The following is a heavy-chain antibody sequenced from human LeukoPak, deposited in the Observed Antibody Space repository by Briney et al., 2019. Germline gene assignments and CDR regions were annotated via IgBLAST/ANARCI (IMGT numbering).Heavy chain of an antibody. J-gene: IGHJ6*03. CDR3: AKDPPPAAYYYYYMDV. CDR1: GFTFSDYY. CDR2: ISSSGSTI. D-gene: IGHD2-2*01. V-gene: IGHV3-11*04. Sequence: GGSLRLSCAASGFTFSDYYMSWIRQAPGKGLEWVSYISSSGSTIYYADSVKGRFTISRDNSKDTLYLQMNSLRAEDTAVYYCAKDPPPAAYYYYYMDVWGKGTTVTVSS.